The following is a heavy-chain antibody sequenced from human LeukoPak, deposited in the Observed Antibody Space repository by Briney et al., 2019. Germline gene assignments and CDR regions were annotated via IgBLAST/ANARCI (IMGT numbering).Heavy chain of an antibody. Sequence: ASVKVSCKASGYTFRSYAISWVRQAPGQGLEWMGWISAYNGNRNYAQKLQGRVTMTTDTSTSTAYMELRSLRSDDTAVYYCARLIPQVVVPGAVGYWGQGTLVTVSS. J-gene: IGHJ4*02. CDR2: ISAYNGNR. D-gene: IGHD2-2*01. CDR1: GYTFRSYA. CDR3: ARLIPQVVVPGAVGY. V-gene: IGHV1-18*01.